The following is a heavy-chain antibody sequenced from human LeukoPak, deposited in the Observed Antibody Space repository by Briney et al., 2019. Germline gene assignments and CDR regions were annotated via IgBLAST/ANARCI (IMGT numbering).Heavy chain of an antibody. J-gene: IGHJ4*02. Sequence: SETLSLTCTVSGGSISSYYWSWIRQPPGKGLEWIGYIYYSGSTNYNPSLKSRVTISADRSKNQFSLKLSSVTAADTAVYYCAREKIGGLGVIAAAGSFDYWGQGTLVTVSS. CDR3: AREKIGGLGVIAAAGSFDY. CDR2: IYYSGST. D-gene: IGHD6-13*01. CDR1: GGSISSYY. V-gene: IGHV4-59*12.